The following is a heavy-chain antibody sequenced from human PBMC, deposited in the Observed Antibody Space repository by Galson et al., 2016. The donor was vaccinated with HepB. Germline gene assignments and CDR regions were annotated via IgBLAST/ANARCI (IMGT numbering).Heavy chain of an antibody. CDR1: GFPFSLFW. CDR2: INKDGSEG. CDR3: ARPTSRSGDDGTLTTHDAFDI. D-gene: IGHD2-15*01. V-gene: IGHV3-7*03. J-gene: IGHJ3*02. Sequence: SLRLSCAASGFPFSLFWMSWVRQAPGKGLEWVANINKDGSEGFYVDSVKGRFTISRDNAKSSLYLQMNSLRLEDSAVYYCARPTSRSGDDGTLTTHDAFDIWGQGTTVTVSS.